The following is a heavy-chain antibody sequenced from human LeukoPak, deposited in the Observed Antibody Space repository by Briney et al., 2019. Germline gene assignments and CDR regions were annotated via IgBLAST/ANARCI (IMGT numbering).Heavy chain of an antibody. CDR3: ARDHRARRYFDV. CDR1: GFSIGSGYY. V-gene: IGHV4-38-2*02. J-gene: IGHJ2*01. CDR2: FYESGSP. Sequence: KSSETLSLTCAVSGFSIGSGYYWGWIRQPPGKGLEWIGSFYESGSPYYNPSLKSRAGISMDTSKNHFSLRLTSVTAADTAVYYCARDHRARRYFDVWGRGTLVMVSS.